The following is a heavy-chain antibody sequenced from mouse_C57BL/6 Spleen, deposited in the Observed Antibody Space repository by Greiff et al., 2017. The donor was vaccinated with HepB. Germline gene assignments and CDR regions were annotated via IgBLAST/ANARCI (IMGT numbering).Heavy chain of an antibody. CDR2: ISYDGSN. Sequence: EVHLVESGPGLVKPSQSLSLTCSVTGYSITSGYYWNWIRQFPGNKLEWMGYISYDGSNNYNPSLKNRISITRDTSKNQFFLKLNSVTTEDTATYYCAREGYDYDEKVGWYFDVWGTGTTVTVSS. J-gene: IGHJ1*03. CDR1: GYSITSGYY. V-gene: IGHV3-6*01. D-gene: IGHD2-4*01. CDR3: AREGYDYDEKVGWYFDV.